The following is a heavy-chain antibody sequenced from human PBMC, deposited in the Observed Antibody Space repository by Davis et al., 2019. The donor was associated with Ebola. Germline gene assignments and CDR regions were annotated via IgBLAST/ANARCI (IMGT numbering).Heavy chain of an antibody. CDR3: ARGDCSSSTCDGGNYYYGIGV. J-gene: IGHJ6*02. CDR2: IYHSGST. D-gene: IGHD2-2*01. Sequence: PSETLSLTCTVSGASISSGDYYWSWIRQPPGKGLEWIGYIYHSGSTNYNPSLKSRVTISVDTSKNLLSLRLSSVTAADTAVYYCARGDCSSSTCDGGNYYYGIGVWGQGTTVTISS. CDR1: GASISSGDYY. V-gene: IGHV4-30-4*01.